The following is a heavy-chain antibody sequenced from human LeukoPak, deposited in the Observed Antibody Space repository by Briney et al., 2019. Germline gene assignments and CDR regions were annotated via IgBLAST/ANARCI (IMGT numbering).Heavy chain of an antibody. D-gene: IGHD3-10*01. Sequence: SETLSLNCAVSGGSISSSNWWSWVRQPPGKGLEWIGQIYHSGSTNYNPSLKSRVTISVDTSKNQFSLRLSSVTAADTAVYYCARITMVRGVIRYYYYYMDVWGKGTTVTVSS. J-gene: IGHJ6*03. CDR2: IYHSGST. CDR1: GGSISSSNW. CDR3: ARITMVRGVIRYYYYYMDV. V-gene: IGHV4-4*02.